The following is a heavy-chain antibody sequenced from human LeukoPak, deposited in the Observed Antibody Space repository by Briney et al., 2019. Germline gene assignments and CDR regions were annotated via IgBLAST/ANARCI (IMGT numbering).Heavy chain of an antibody. J-gene: IGHJ5*02. CDR3: VRYFPNLTYFDP. V-gene: IGHV1-69*05. D-gene: IGHD1-14*01. CDR1: GGTFTNFA. Sequence: GASVKVSCKASGGTFTNFAIAWVRQAPGRGLEWMGGINPVFDTTNYAQGFQDRFTITRDESTSTTYMELTSLRSDDTAVYYCVRYFPNLTYFDPWGPGTLVTVSS. CDR2: INPVFDTT.